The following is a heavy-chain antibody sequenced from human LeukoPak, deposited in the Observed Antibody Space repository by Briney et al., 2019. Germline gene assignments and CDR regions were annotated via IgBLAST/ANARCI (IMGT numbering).Heavy chain of an antibody. Sequence: PGGSLRLSCAASGFTFSSYAMSWVRQAPGKGLEWVSAISGSGGSTYYADSVKGRFTISRDNSKNTLYLQMNRLRAEDTAVYYCAKSWTMVRGVIDYFDYWGQGTLVTVSS. CDR1: GFTFSSYA. V-gene: IGHV3-23*01. CDR2: ISGSGGST. J-gene: IGHJ4*02. D-gene: IGHD3-10*01. CDR3: AKSWTMVRGVIDYFDY.